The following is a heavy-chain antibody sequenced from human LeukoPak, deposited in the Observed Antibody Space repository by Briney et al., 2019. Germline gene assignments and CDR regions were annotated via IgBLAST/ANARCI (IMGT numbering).Heavy chain of an antibody. Sequence: ASVKVSCKASGYTFTSYYMHWVRQAPGQGLEWMGRIIPILGIANYAQKFQGRVTITADKSTSTAYMELSSLRSEDTAVYYCARDSSGWSTGFDYWGQGTLVTVSS. CDR2: IIPILGIA. J-gene: IGHJ4*02. V-gene: IGHV1-69*04. CDR1: GYTFTSYY. D-gene: IGHD6-19*01. CDR3: ARDSSGWSTGFDY.